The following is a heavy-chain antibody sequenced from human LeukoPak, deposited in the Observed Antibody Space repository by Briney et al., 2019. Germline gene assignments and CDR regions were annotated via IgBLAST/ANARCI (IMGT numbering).Heavy chain of an antibody. D-gene: IGHD3-9*01. CDR1: GFTFSRYA. Sequence: GGSLRLSCAASGFTFSRYAMSWVRQAPGKGLEWVSAISGASETIYYADSVRGRFTISRDNSKNTLYLQMNSLRAEDTAVYYCARDEKPARYDILTGYIYYYYYYGMDVWGQGTTVTVSS. CDR2: ISGASETI. J-gene: IGHJ6*02. V-gene: IGHV3-23*01. CDR3: ARDEKPARYDILTGYIYYYYYYGMDV.